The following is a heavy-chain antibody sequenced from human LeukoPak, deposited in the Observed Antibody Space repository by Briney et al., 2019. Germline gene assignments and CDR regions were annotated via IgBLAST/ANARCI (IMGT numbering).Heavy chain of an antibody. D-gene: IGHD3-10*01. CDR3: ARSEQLLWFGESYY. V-gene: IGHV5-51*01. J-gene: IGHJ4*02. CDR1: GYKITSHW. CDR2: IYPGDSDT. Sequence: GESLKISCQASGYKITSHWIAWVRQMPGKSPEWMGIIYPGDSDTRYSPSFQGQVTISADKSISTAYLQWSSLKASDTAMYYCARSEQLLWFGESYYWGQGTLVTVSS.